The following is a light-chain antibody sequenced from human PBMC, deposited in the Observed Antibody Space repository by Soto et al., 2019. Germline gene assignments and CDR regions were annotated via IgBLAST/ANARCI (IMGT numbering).Light chain of an antibody. CDR2: ENN. CDR1: SSDIGRNY. CDR3: GTWDSSLTTYV. V-gene: IGLV1-51*02. J-gene: IGLJ1*01. Sequence: QSVLTQPPSVSAAPGQTVTISCSGSSSDIGRNYVSWYQHLPGTAPKLLIYENNKRPSGIPDRLSGSKSGSSATLGITGLQPGDEADYYCGTWDSSLTTYVFGPGTKLTVL.